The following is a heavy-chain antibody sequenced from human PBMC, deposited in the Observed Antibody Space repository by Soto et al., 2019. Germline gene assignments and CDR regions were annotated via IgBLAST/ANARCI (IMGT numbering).Heavy chain of an antibody. V-gene: IGHV3-23*01. CDR3: AKRTPNSSGWPIDYYMDV. J-gene: IGHJ6*03. CDR1: GFTFSSYA. CDR2: ISGSGGST. D-gene: IGHD6-19*01. Sequence: GGSLRLSCAASGFTFSSYAMSWVRQAPGKGLEWVSAISGSGGSTYYADSVKGRFTISRDNSKNTLYLQMNSLRAEDTAVYYCAKRTPNSSGWPIDYYMDVWGKGTTVTVSS.